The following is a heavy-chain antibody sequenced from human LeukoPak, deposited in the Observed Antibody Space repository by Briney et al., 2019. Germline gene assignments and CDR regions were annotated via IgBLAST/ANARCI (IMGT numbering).Heavy chain of an antibody. Sequence: PGGSLRLSCAASGFTFSTYSMNWVRQAPGEGLQWVAPIDSSSHYIFYTDSVKGQLTVSRDNAKSTLYLDINSLRAEDTAVYFCARSLRGARRFDYWGRGTLVTVSS. CDR2: IDSSSHYI. D-gene: IGHD3-3*01. J-gene: IGHJ4*02. V-gene: IGHV3-21*01. CDR1: GFTFSTYS. CDR3: ARSLRGARRFDY.